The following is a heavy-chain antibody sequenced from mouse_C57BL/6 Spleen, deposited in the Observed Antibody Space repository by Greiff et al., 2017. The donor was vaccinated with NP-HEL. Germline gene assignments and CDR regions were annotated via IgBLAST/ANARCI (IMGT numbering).Heavy chain of an antibody. CDR1: GYTFTSYG. J-gene: IGHJ4*01. D-gene: IGHD4-1*01. Sequence: VKLLESGAELARPGASVKLSCKASGYTFTSYGISWVKQRTGQGLEWIGEIYPRSGNTYYNEKFKGKATLTADKSSSTAYMELRSLTSEDSAVYFCARLTGTGYYAMDYWGQGTSVTVSS. CDR3: ARLTGTGYYAMDY. V-gene: IGHV1-81*01. CDR2: IYPRSGNT.